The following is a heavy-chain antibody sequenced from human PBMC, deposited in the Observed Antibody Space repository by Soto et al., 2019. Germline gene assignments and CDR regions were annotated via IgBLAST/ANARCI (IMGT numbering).Heavy chain of an antibody. V-gene: IGHV3-11*06. CDR2: ISSRSRFI. CDR3: ARVRSDGYGPGARDV. D-gene: IGHD5-18*01. Sequence: QVQLVESGGGLVKPGGSLRVSCAASGFTFSDYYMTWIRQAPGKGREWVSYISSRSRFIKDAHSVKGRFIISRDNAKNSLSLQTNSLRVEDTAIYYCARVRSDGYGPGARDVWGQGTRVTVSS. CDR1: GFTFSDYY. J-gene: IGHJ6*02.